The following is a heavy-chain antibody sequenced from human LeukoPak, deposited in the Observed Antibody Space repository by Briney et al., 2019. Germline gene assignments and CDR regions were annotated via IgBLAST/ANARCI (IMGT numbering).Heavy chain of an antibody. J-gene: IGHJ5*02. CDR3: AEGIAVAGTGRYNWFDP. V-gene: IGHV4-39*07. CDR2: IYYSGST. CDR1: GGSISSSSYY. D-gene: IGHD6-19*01. Sequence: PSETLSLTCTVSGGSISSSSYYWGWIRQPPGKGLEWIGSIYYSGSTYYNPSLKSRVTISVDTSKNQFSLKLSSVTAAGTAVYYCAEGIAVAGTGRYNWFDPWGQGTLVTVSS.